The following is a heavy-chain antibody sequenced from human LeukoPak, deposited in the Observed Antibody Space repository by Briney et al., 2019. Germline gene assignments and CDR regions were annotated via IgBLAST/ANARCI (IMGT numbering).Heavy chain of an antibody. CDR2: IWYDGSNK. CDR3: AKGSSIAARLIDY. D-gene: IGHD6-6*01. J-gene: IGHJ4*02. CDR1: GFTFSSYG. Sequence: PGRSLRLSCAASGFTFSSYGMHWVRQAPGKGLEGVAVIWYDGSNKYYADSVKGRFTISRDNSKNTLYLQMNSLRAEDTAVYYCAKGSSIAARLIDYWGQGTLVTVSS. V-gene: IGHV3-33*06.